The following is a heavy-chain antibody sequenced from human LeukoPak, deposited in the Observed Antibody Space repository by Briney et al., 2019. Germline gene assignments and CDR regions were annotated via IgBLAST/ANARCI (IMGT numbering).Heavy chain of an antibody. Sequence: ASVKVSCKASGYTFTAYYIEWVRQAPGQGVQWMGWINPTSGGTNYAQKFQGRVTMTRDTSISTASMELSRLTSDDTAVYYCTRGYQHGFDPWGQGTLVTVSS. CDR1: GYTFTAYY. J-gene: IGHJ5*02. D-gene: IGHD2-2*01. CDR3: TRGYQHGFDP. CDR2: INPTSGGT. V-gene: IGHV1-2*02.